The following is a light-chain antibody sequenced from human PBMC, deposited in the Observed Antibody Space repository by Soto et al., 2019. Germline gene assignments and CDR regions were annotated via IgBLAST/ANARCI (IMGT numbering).Light chain of an antibody. Sequence: DIQMTQSPSTLSASVGDRVTITCRASQTISFWLAWYQQKPGKAPNLLIYTASSLESGVPSRFSGSGSGTEFTLTISSLQPDDFATYYCLHYARYPISFGGGTKVEIK. CDR2: TAS. J-gene: IGKJ4*01. CDR1: QTISFW. V-gene: IGKV1-5*03. CDR3: LHYARYPIS.